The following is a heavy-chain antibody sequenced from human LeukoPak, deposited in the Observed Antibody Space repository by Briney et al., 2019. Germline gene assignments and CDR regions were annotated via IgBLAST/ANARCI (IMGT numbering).Heavy chain of an antibody. J-gene: IGHJ6*02. Sequence: QPGRSLRLSCAASGFTFSSYAMHWVRQAPGKGLEWVAVISYDGSNKYYADSVKGRFTISRDNSKYTLYLQMNSLRAEDTAVYYCARGDGWPTYYDFWSGYYNNYYGMDVWGQGTTVTVSS. CDR2: ISYDGSNK. V-gene: IGHV3-30-3*01. D-gene: IGHD3-3*01. CDR3: ARGDGWPTYYDFWSGYYNNYYGMDV. CDR1: GFTFSSYA.